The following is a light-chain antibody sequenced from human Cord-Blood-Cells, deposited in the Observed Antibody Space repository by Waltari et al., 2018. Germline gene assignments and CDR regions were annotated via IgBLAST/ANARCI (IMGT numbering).Light chain of an antibody. CDR1: ELPKKY. Sequence: SYELTQPPSVSVSPGQTARITCPGDELPKKYAYWYQQKSGQAPVLVIYEDSKRPPGIPERFSGSSSGTMATLTISGAQVEDEADYYCYSTDSSGNRWVFGGGTKLTVL. CDR3: YSTDSSGNRWV. V-gene: IGLV3-10*01. J-gene: IGLJ3*02. CDR2: EDS.